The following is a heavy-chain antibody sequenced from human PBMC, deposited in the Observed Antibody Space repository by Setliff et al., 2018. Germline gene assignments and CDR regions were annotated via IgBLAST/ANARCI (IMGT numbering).Heavy chain of an antibody. CDR2: INYSGIT. V-gene: IGHV4-39*01. D-gene: IGHD2-15*01. J-gene: IGHJ3*02. Sequence: PSETLSLTCSVSGDSISSSSYYWGWIRQPPGEGLEWIGSINYSGITYYSPSLKSRVIVSVDTSKNQFSLKLSSVTAADTAVYYCARLPGYCNGGNCYGYYTFDIWGQGTMVT. CDR3: ARLPGYCNGGNCYGYYTFDI. CDR1: GDSISSSSYY.